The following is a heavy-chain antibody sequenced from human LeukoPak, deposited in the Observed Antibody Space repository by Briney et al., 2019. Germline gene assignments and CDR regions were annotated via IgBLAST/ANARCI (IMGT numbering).Heavy chain of an antibody. CDR3: ARDFGVIRRS. D-gene: IGHD3-3*01. J-gene: IGHJ5*02. Sequence: GGSLRLSCAAAGFSVRDYAMHWVRQAPGKGLEWVAVMSYEETYKNYAEAVKGRFTISRDDSKNTLFLQMSSLRPEDTAVYYCARDFGVIRRSWGQGTLVSVSS. V-gene: IGHV3-30-3*01. CDR2: MSYEETYK. CDR1: GFSVRDYA.